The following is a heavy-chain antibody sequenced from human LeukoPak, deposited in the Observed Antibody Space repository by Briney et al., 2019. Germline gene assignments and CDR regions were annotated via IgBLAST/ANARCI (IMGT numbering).Heavy chain of an antibody. V-gene: IGHV4-4*07. CDR2: IYTSGST. D-gene: IGHD3-22*01. CDR3: ARVGDSSGYYFVDY. Sequence: SETLSLTCTVSGGSISSYYWSWIRQPARKGLEWIGRIYTSGSTNYNPSLKSRVTMSVDTSKNQFSLKLSSVTAADTAVYYCARVGDSSGYYFVDYWGQGTLVTVSS. J-gene: IGHJ4*02. CDR1: GGSISSYY.